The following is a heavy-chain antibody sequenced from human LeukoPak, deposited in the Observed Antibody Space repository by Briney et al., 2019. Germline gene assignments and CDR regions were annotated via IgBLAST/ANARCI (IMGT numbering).Heavy chain of an antibody. V-gene: IGHV3-48*01. CDR2: ISSSSSTI. D-gene: IGHD2-2*01. Sequence: GGSLRLSCAASGFTFSSYSMNWVRQAPGKGLEWVSYISSSSSTIYYADSVKGRFTISRDNAKNSLYLQMNSLRAEDTAVYYCARAHSPREYCSSTSCSLWGQGTLVTVSS. CDR1: GFTFSSYS. J-gene: IGHJ4*02. CDR3: ARAHSPREYCSSTSCSL.